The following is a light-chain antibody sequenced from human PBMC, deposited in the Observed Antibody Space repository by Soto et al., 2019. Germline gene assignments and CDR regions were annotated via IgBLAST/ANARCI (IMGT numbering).Light chain of an antibody. J-gene: IGLJ3*02. CDR3: CSSAGGFTWV. V-gene: IGLV2-11*01. CDR2: YVT. CDR1: SSDV. Sequence: QSALTQPRSVSGSPGQSVTISCIGTSSDVVSWYQQHPDKAPKLIIYYVTQRPSGVPDRFSASKSGNTASLTISGLKAEDEADYYCCSSAGGFTWVFGGGTKLTVL.